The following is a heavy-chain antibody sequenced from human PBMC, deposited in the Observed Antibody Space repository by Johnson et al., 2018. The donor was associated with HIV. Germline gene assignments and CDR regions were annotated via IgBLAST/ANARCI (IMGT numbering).Heavy chain of an antibody. Sequence: VQLVESGGGLVQPGRSLRLSCAASGFTFSSYDMHWVRQTTGKGLEWVSAIGTAGDTYYPGSVKGRFTISRENAKNSLYLQMNSLRAGDTAVYYCARAGGYSSSWNAFDIWGQGTMVTVSS. J-gene: IGHJ3*02. CDR1: GFTFSSYD. CDR3: ARAGGYSSSWNAFDI. CDR2: IGTAGDT. D-gene: IGHD6-13*01. V-gene: IGHV3-13*01.